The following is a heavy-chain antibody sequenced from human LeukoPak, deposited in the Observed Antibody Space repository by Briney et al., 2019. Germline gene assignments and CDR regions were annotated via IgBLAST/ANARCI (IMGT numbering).Heavy chain of an antibody. Sequence: GGSLRLSCAASGFTFSTYAVNWVRQAPGKGLEWVSTISGSGDSTYYADSVKGRFTISRDNSKDTLYLQMSSVRVDDTAAYYCARDRGRYYDSRGFYWGYYFDSWGQGILVTVSS. J-gene: IGHJ4*02. CDR3: ARDRGRYYDSRGFYWGYYFDS. V-gene: IGHV3-23*01. CDR1: GFTFSTYA. D-gene: IGHD3-22*01. CDR2: ISGSGDST.